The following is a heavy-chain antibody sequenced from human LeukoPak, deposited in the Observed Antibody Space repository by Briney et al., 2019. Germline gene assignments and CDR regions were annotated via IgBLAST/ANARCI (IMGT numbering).Heavy chain of an antibody. V-gene: IGHV3-21*01. J-gene: IGHJ4*02. CDR1: GFTFNTYA. Sequence: GGSLRLSCAASGFTFNTYAMSWVRQAPGKGLEWVSSISSSSSYIYYADSVKGRFTISRDNAKNSLYLQMNSLRAEDTAVYYCARELAYCGGDCYSGFDYWGQGTLVTVSS. D-gene: IGHD2-21*02. CDR3: ARELAYCGGDCYSGFDY. CDR2: ISSSSSYI.